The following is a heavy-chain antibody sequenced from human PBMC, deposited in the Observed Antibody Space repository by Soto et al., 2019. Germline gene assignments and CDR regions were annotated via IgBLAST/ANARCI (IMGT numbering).Heavy chain of an antibody. D-gene: IGHD2-21*02. J-gene: IGHJ3*01. Sequence: GGSLRLSCAATGFTFGNYAMNWVRQAPGKGLEWISSISDPGTSTYYANSVKGRFSMSRDNSKNTLFLQMNRLRADDTAVYFCAKSLVTPSDAFDLWGRGTLVTVSS. CDR2: ISDPGTST. CDR3: AKSLVTPSDAFDL. V-gene: IGHV3-23*01. CDR1: GFTFGNYA.